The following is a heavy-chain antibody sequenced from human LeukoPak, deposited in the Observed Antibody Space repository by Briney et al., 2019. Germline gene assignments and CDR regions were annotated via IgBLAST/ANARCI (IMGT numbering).Heavy chain of an antibody. CDR3: ARGGRGGDYYYGMDV. CDR1: GFTFSSYS. CDR2: ISSSSSYI. V-gene: IGHV3-21*01. Sequence: PGGSLRLSCAASGFTFSSYSMNWVRQAPGKGLEWVSSISSSSSYIYYADSVKGRFTISRDNAKNSLYLQMNSLRAEDTAVYYCARGGRGGDYYYGMDVWGQGTTVTVSS. J-gene: IGHJ6*02. D-gene: IGHD3-16*01.